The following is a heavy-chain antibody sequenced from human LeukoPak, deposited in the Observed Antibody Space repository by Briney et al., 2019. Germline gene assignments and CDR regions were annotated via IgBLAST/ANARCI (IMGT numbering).Heavy chain of an antibody. CDR2: IFYSGNT. Sequence: PSETLSLTCTVSGGSISGYYWSWIRQAPGKELEWIGYIFYSGNTRYNPSLKSRVTMSIDTPKNQFSLKLSSVTAADSAVYYCARQSNDYSDYTFESWGQGTLVTVSS. V-gene: IGHV4-59*08. J-gene: IGHJ4*02. D-gene: IGHD4-11*01. CDR3: ARQSNDYSDYTFES. CDR1: GGSISGYY.